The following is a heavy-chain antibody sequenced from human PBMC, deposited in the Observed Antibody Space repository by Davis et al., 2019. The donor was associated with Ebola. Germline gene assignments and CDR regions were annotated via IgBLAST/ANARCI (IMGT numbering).Heavy chain of an antibody. J-gene: IGHJ4*02. Sequence: GESLKISCAASGFTFNNYAMSWVRQAPGKGLEWVSTIRAAGTDTYYADSVKGRFTISRDNSKNRLYLQINSLRVEDTAVYYCAKSASGYGGYSRYFDYWGQGTLVTVSS. CDR2: IRAAGTDT. V-gene: IGHV3-23*01. CDR3: AKSASGYGGYSRYFDY. D-gene: IGHD4-23*01. CDR1: GFTFNNYA.